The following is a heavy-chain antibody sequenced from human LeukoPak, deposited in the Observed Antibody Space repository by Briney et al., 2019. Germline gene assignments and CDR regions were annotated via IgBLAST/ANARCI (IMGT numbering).Heavy chain of an antibody. CDR1: GFTFSSYS. J-gene: IGHJ6*03. CDR3: ARDDYSHYYYYYYMDV. V-gene: IGHV3-48*01. D-gene: IGHD4-11*01. Sequence: GGSLRLSCAASGFTFSSYSMNWVRQAPGKGLEWVSYISSSSSTIYYADSVKGRFTISRDNAKNSLYLQMNSLRAEDTAVYYCARDDYSHYYYYYYMDVWGKGTTVTVSS. CDR2: ISSSSSTI.